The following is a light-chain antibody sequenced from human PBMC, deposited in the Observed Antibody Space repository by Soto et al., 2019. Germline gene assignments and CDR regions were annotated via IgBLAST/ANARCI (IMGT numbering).Light chain of an antibody. CDR2: DAS. Sequence: DIQMTQSPSSLSASVGDRVTITCQASQDISNYLNWYQQKPGKAPKLLIYDASNLETGVPSRFSGSGSGTDFTFTISSPQPEDIATYYCQQYDNLPPGFGGGTKVEIK. J-gene: IGKJ4*01. V-gene: IGKV1-33*01. CDR3: QQYDNLPPG. CDR1: QDISNY.